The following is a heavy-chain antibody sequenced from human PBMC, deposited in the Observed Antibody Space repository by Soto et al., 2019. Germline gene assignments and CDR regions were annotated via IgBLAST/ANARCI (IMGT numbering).Heavy chain of an antibody. CDR2: IYPGDSDT. D-gene: IGHD5-18*01. J-gene: IGHJ6*02. Sequence: PGESLKISCRGSGYSFTNYWIGWVRQMPGKGLEWMGIIYPGDSDTRYSPSFQGQVTISVDKSISTAYLQWSSLKASDTAVYYCARNSGYSYGALNCDMVVWGQGTTVTVSS. V-gene: IGHV5-51*01. CDR3: ARNSGYSYGALNCDMVV. CDR1: GYSFTNYW.